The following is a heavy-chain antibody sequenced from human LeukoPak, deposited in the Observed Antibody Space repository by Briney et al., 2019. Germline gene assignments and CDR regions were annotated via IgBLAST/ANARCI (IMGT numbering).Heavy chain of an antibody. J-gene: IGHJ4*02. CDR1: GFTVSSKY. CDR2: INSDGSST. CDR3: VTRMSSSSLLDY. V-gene: IGHV3-74*01. Sequence: GGSLRLSCAASGFTVSSKYMSWVRQAPGKGRGGVSRINSDGSSTSYADSVKGRFTISRDNAKNTLYLQMNSLRAEDTAVYYCVTRMSSSSLLDYWGQGTLVTVSS. D-gene: IGHD6-6*01.